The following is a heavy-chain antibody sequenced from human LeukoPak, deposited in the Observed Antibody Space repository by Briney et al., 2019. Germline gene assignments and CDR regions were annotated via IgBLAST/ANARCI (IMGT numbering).Heavy chain of an antibody. Sequence: GGSLRLSCAASGFTLSSYNMHWVRQGTGKGLEWVSAIGLAGDTYYVDSVKGRFTISRENAKNSLFLQMNSLRAGGTAVYYCARIRDDSGWLVDYWGQGVLVTVSS. D-gene: IGHD6-19*01. J-gene: IGHJ4*02. CDR3: ARIRDDSGWLVDY. V-gene: IGHV3-13*01. CDR2: IGLAGDT. CDR1: GFTLSSYN.